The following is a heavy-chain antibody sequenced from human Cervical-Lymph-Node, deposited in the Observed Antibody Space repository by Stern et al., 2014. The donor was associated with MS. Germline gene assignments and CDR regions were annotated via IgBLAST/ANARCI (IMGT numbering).Heavy chain of an antibody. CDR2: CYPYDSDT. CDR3: ARHVQGFDY. Sequence: MQLVQSGAEVKKPGESLKISCKLSGYSFTIYYIAWVRQMPGKGLECMGVCYPYDSDTTYSPSCQGQVTTSAYKSITTAYLQWSSLRASDTAMYYCARHVQGFDYWGQGTLVTVSS. J-gene: IGHJ4*02. CDR1: GYSFTIYY. V-gene: IGHV5-51*01.